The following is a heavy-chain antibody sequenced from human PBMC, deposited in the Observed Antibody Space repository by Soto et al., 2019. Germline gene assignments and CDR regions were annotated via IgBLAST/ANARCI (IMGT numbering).Heavy chain of an antibody. Sequence: QLQLQESGPGLVNPSETLSLTCSVSGGSISSSGYYWGWIRQPPGMGLEWIGSFYYSGSTYSNPSLKSRGTISVDTSKNQFSLKLSSVTAADTAVYYCARHTVIAAAAPGRYWGQGTLVTVSS. D-gene: IGHD6-13*01. J-gene: IGHJ4*02. CDR3: ARHTVIAAAAPGRY. CDR1: GGSISSSGYY. CDR2: FYYSGST. V-gene: IGHV4-39*01.